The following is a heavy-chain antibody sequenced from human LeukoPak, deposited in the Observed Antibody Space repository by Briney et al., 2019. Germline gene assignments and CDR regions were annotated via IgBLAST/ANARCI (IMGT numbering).Heavy chain of an antibody. Sequence: ASVKVSCKASGYTFTSYGISWVRQAPGQGLEWMGWISAYNGNTNYAQKLQGRVTMTTDTSTSTAYMELRSLRSDDTAVYYCARVSFFGVVIPGYFDYWGQGTLVTVSS. J-gene: IGHJ4*02. V-gene: IGHV1-18*01. CDR3: ARVSFFGVVIPGYFDY. D-gene: IGHD3-3*01. CDR1: GYTFTSYG. CDR2: ISAYNGNT.